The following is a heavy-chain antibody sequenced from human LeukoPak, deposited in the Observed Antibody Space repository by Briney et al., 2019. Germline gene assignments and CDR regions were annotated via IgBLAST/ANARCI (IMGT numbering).Heavy chain of an antibody. J-gene: IGHJ4*02. D-gene: IGHD3-10*01. CDR1: GYTFTGYY. V-gene: IGHV1-2*02. CDR2: INPNHGDT. Sequence: ASVKVSCKASGYTFTGYYMHWVRQAPGQGLEWMGWINPNHGDTNYAQKFQDRVSMTRDTSISTAYMHLSRLRSADTAVYYCARVPTITFFDYWGQGTLVTVSS. CDR3: ARVPTITFFDY.